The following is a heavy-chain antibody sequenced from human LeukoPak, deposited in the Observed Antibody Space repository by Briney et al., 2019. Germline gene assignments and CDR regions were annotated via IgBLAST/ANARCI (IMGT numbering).Heavy chain of an antibody. V-gene: IGHV4-4*09. CDR1: GGSKSPYA. J-gene: IGHJ6*03. D-gene: IGHD3-10*01. Sequence: PSETLTLTCTVSGGSKSPYAWSWIRQPPGKGLEWIGYIQASGNSNYNPSLKSRVTISLVTSNNQFSLKLRSVTAADTAVYYCARHPTNYYGSGAYTTSYYYIDIWGKGTTVTVSS. CDR3: ARHPTNYYGSGAYTTSYYYIDI. CDR2: IQASGNS.